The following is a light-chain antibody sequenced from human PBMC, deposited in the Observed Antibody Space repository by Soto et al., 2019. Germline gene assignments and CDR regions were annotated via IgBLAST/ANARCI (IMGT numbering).Light chain of an antibody. CDR2: GVS. CDR3: HQYGSSHS. Sequence: EVVLTQSPGTLFLSPGERATLSCRASQSVINYLGWYQQKPGQAPRLLIYGVSSRATGIPDRFSGSGSGTDFTLTISRLEPEDFAVYYCHQYGSSHSFGQGTKLEIK. V-gene: IGKV3-20*01. CDR1: QSVINY. J-gene: IGKJ2*03.